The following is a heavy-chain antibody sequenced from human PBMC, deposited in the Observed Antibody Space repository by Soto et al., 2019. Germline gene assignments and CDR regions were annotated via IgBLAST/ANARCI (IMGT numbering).Heavy chain of an antibody. J-gene: IGHJ4*02. V-gene: IGHV1-69*13. CDR1: GDTLSHYG. CDR2: TTAILGTR. D-gene: IGHD5-18*01. CDR3: AAGDSSDTGDH. Sequence: SVKVSCKASGDTLSHYGVSWVRHVPGKGLEWMGGTTAILGTRDYAQKCQGRMTITSDESTTTSYMELNSLTSDDTAVYYCAAGDSSDTGDHWAQGTLVTVSS.